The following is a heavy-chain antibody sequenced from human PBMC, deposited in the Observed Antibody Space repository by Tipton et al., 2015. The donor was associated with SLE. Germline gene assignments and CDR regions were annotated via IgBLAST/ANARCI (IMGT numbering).Heavy chain of an antibody. Sequence: TLSLTCTVSGGSMSSGSYYWSWIRQPAGKGLEWIGCIDDSGSTFNNPSLKSRLTISVDTSKNEFSLKLSSVTAADTAVYYCARGDTYTGPLYFDSWGQGTLVTVSS. CDR1: GGSMSSGSYY. CDR2: IDDSGST. V-gene: IGHV4-30-2*05. D-gene: IGHD3-16*01. J-gene: IGHJ4*02. CDR3: ARGDTYTGPLYFDS.